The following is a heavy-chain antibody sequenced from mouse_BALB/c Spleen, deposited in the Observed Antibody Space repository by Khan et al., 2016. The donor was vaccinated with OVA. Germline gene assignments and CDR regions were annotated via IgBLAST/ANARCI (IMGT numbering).Heavy chain of an antibody. CDR3: ARPAYDGYYDY. V-gene: IGHV1S137*01. CDR2: IITYSGNT. CDR1: GYTFTDYA. D-gene: IGHD2-3*01. J-gene: IGHJ2*01. Sequence: QVQLKESGPELVRPGVSVKISCKGSGYTFTDYAMYWVKQSHARSLEWIGLIITYSGNTNYNQKFRGKATLTVDKSSSTAYMELARLTSEDSAIYYCARPAYDGYYDYWGQGTTLTVSS.